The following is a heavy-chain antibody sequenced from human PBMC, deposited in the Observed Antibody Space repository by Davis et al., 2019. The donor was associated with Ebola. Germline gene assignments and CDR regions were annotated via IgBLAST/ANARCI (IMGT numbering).Heavy chain of an antibody. D-gene: IGHD3-22*01. Sequence: GGSLRLSCAASGFTFSSYAMSWVRQAPGKGLEWVAAISGSGGSTYYADSMKGRFTISRDNSKNTLYLQMNSLRAEDTAVYYCARVSEGYDSSGYYYYGMDVWGQGTTVTVSS. V-gene: IGHV3-23*01. J-gene: IGHJ6*02. CDR2: ISGSGGST. CDR3: ARVSEGYDSSGYYYYGMDV. CDR1: GFTFSSYA.